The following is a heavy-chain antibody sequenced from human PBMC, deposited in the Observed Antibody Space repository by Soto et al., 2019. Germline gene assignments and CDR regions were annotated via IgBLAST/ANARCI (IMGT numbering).Heavy chain of an antibody. J-gene: IGHJ5*02. D-gene: IGHD4-17*01. V-gene: IGHV3-11*01. CDR1: EFTFSDYY. CDR3: ARGLAYGDYGWLDP. CDR2: ISNSGSTI. Sequence: QVQLVEAGGGLVKPGGSLRLSCAASEFTFSDYYMTWIRQAPGKGLEWVSYISNSGSTIYYADSVKGRFTISRDNAKNSLYLQMNSLRAEDTDVYYCARGLAYGDYGWLDPWGQGTLVTVSP.